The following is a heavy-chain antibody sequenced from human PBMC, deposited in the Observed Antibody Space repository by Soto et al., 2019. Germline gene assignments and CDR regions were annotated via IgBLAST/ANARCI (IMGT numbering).Heavy chain of an antibody. D-gene: IGHD4-4*01. Sequence: QVQLQESGPGLVKPSETLSLTCTVSGGYISSYYWSWIRQPPGKGLEWIGYIYYSGSTNYNPSLKSRVTISVDPSKNQFSLKLSSVTAADTAVYYRARSLDSIYFTPFLDVWGKGTTVTLSS. CDR2: IYYSGST. V-gene: IGHV4-59*01. J-gene: IGHJ6*04. CDR3: ARSLDSIYFTPFLDV. CDR1: GGYISSYY.